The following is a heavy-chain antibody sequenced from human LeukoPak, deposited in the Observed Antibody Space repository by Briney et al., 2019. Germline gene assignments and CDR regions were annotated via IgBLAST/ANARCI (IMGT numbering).Heavy chain of an antibody. J-gene: IGHJ4*02. CDR1: GYTFTNYG. CDR2: ISANHGHT. CDR3: ARAPIVGPTRVDF. D-gene: IGHD1-26*01. V-gene: IGHV1-18*03. Sequence: ASVKVSCKASGYTFTNYGFSWVRQAPGQGLEWMGWISANHGHTNYAQKFQGRVTMTTDTSTNTAYMELRSLRSDDMAMYYCARAPIVGPTRVDFWGQGTLVTVSS.